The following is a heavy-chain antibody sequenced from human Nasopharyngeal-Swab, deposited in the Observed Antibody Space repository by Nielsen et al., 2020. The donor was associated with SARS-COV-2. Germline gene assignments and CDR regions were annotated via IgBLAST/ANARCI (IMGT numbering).Heavy chain of an antibody. CDR3: ARRISGGCDDP. V-gene: IGHV3-33*01. CDR2: IWYDGSNK. J-gene: IGHJ5*02. Sequence: VRQAPGKGLEWVAVIWYDGSNKYYADSVKGRFTISRDNSKNTLYLQMNSLRTEDTAVYYCARRISGGCDDPWGLGTLVTVSS. D-gene: IGHD2-15*01.